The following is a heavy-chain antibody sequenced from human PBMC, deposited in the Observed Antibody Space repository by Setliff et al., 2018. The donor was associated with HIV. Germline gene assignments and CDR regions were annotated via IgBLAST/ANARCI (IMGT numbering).Heavy chain of an antibody. CDR3: ARVAVAGTTFDVFDI. V-gene: IGHV4-4*02. D-gene: IGHD6-19*01. Sequence: SETLSLTCAVSGASIISSNWWSWVRQPPGKGLEWIGEIYHDGSTNYNPSLKSRVTILVDKSKNQFSLKMSSVTAADTAVYYCARVAVAGTTFDVFDIWGQATMVTVSS. CDR2: IYHDGST. J-gene: IGHJ3*02. CDR1: GASIISSNW.